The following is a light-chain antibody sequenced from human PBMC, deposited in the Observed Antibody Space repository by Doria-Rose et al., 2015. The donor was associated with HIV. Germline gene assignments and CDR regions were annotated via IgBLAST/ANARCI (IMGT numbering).Light chain of an antibody. J-gene: IGKJ5*01. V-gene: IGKV3-20*01. CDR2: DAS. Sequence: TQSPGPLSLSPGERATLSCRASQRVKSSYLAWYQQKPGEAPRLLIYDASRATGIPDRFSGSGSGTDFTLTISRLEPEDVAVYYCQQYGTSRGTFGQGTRLEIK. CDR3: QQYGTSRGT. CDR1: QRVKSSY.